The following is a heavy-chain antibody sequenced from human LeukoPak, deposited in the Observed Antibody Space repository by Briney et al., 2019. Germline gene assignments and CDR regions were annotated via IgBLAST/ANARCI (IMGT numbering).Heavy chain of an antibody. Sequence: PSETLSLTCTVSGGSISSYYWSWIRQPPGKGLEWIGYIYYSGSTNYNPSLKSRVTISVDTPKNQFSLKLSSVTAADTAVYYCARMYSSSFFEYWGQGTLVTVSS. V-gene: IGHV4-59*01. D-gene: IGHD6-6*01. CDR2: IYYSGST. CDR3: ARMYSSSFFEY. J-gene: IGHJ4*02. CDR1: GGSISSYY.